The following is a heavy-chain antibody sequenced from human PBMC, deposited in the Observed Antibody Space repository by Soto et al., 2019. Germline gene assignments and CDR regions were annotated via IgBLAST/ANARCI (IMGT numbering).Heavy chain of an antibody. J-gene: IGHJ4*02. Sequence: QVQLVQSGAEVKKPGASVKVSCKPSGYTFTDNGLSWVRQAPGQGLEWLGWISAYNGNTNYAQKFQGRVTMTTDTATSTVYMELRSLGSYDTAVYYCARVWEGDLLPDYWGQGTLVTVAS. D-gene: IGHD1-26*01. CDR1: GYTFTDNG. CDR2: ISAYNGNT. CDR3: ARVWEGDLLPDY. V-gene: IGHV1-18*01.